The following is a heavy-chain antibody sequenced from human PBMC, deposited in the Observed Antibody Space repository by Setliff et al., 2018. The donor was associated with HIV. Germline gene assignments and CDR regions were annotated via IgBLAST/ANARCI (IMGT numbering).Heavy chain of an antibody. D-gene: IGHD1-26*01. CDR3: ARITGDSGHPRFFDY. CDR2: FYYSGST. CDR1: GGSISSTTSY. V-gene: IGHV4-39*01. J-gene: IGHJ4*02. Sequence: KPSDTLSLTCVVSGGSISSTTSYWGWIRQPPGKGLEYIGSFYYSGSTYYNPSLKSRVTISVDTSKNQISLKLSSVTAADTAVYYCARITGDSGHPRFFDYWGQGTLVTVSS.